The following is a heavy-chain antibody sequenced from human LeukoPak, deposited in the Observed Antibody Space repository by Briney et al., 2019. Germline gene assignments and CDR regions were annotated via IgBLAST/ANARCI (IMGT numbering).Heavy chain of an antibody. CDR3: ARVSGYDWSYYHGMDV. CDR1: GGTFTSYA. CDR2: IIPILGIA. V-gene: IGHV1-69*04. Sequence: ASVKVSCKASGGTFTSYAISWVRQAPGQGLEWMGRIIPILGIANYAQKFQGRVTITAYKSTSTAYMELSSLRSEDTAVYYCARVSGYDWSYYHGMDVWGQATTVTVPS. D-gene: IGHD5-12*01. J-gene: IGHJ6*02.